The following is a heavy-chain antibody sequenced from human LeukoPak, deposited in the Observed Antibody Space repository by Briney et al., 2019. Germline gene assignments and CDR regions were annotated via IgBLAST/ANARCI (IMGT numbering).Heavy chain of an antibody. D-gene: IGHD5-24*01. CDR3: VRLESE. CDR1: GFTFSNYW. J-gene: IGHJ4*02. Sequence: GGALRLSCVASGFTFSNYWMHWVRQALGKGLLCVSSINVDGSLTSYADSVKGRFTISRDNAKNTVYLQMSSLRVEDTAVYYCVRLESEWGQGTLVTVSS. CDR2: INVDGSLT. V-gene: IGHV3-74*01.